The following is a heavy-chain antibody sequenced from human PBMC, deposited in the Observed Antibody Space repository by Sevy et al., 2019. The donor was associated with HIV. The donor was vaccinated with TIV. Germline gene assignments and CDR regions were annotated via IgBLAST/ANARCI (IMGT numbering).Heavy chain of an antibody. CDR2: MSYNGNS. V-gene: IGHV4-39*01. Sequence: SETLSLTCTVSGGSINNKAYYWAWIRQPPGKGLEWIGSMSYNGNSYYNPSLNCRVTISLDTSKNQFSLRLTFVTAADTAVYYCARRLAGIGGGNEYFQPWGQGTLVTVSS. D-gene: IGHD3-16*01. CDR1: GGSINNKAYY. CDR3: ARRLAGIGGGNEYFQP. J-gene: IGHJ1*01.